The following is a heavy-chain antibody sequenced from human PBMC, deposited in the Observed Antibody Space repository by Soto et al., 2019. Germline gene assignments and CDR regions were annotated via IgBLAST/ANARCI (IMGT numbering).Heavy chain of an antibody. D-gene: IGHD3-3*01. V-gene: IGHV2-5*02. J-gene: IGHJ4*02. CDR3: AHRILRTVFGLVTTTAVYFDF. CDR2: IYWDDDK. Sequence: QITLNESGPTVVKPAETLTLTCTFSGFSLTTSGVGVGWIRQSPGKAPEWLALIYWDDDKRYSASLKSRLTIITDTSKNQVVLTMASVDPADTATYYCAHRILRTVFGLVTTTAVYFDFWGQGTPVVVSS. CDR1: GFSLTTSGVG.